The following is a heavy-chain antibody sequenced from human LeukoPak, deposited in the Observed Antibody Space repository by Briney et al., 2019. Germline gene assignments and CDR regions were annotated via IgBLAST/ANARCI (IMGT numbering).Heavy chain of an antibody. CDR2: IYHRGST. V-gene: IGHV4-30-2*01. CDR3: ARGRAIYYGSGYYFDY. CDR1: GGSISSGGYS. Sequence: KASETLSLTCAVSGGSISSGGYSWSWIRQPPGKGLEWIGYIYHRGSTYYNPSLKSRVTISVDRSKNQFSLKLSSVTAADTAVYYCARGRAIYYGSGYYFDYWGQGTLVTVSS. D-gene: IGHD3-10*01. J-gene: IGHJ4*02.